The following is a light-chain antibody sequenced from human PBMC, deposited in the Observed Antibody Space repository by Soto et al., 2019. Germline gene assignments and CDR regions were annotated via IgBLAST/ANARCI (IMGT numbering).Light chain of an antibody. CDR3: QQYNTWPRT. CDR2: GAS. J-gene: IGKJ1*01. Sequence: GERATLSCRASQSVSSNLAWYQQKPGQAPRLLIYGASTRATGIPARFSGSGSGTEFTLTISSLQSEDFAVYYCQQYNTWPRTFGQGTKV. V-gene: IGKV3-15*01. CDR1: QSVSSN.